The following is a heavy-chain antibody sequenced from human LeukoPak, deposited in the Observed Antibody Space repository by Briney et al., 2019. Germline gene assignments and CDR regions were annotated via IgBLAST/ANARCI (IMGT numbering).Heavy chain of an antibody. CDR3: AKDRSRIAAAGTPFDY. Sequence: PGGSLRPSCAASGFTFSSYGMHWVRQAPGKGLEWVAFIRYDGSNKYYADSVKGRFTISRDNSKNTLYLQMNSLRAEDTAVYYCAKDRSRIAAAGTPFDYWGQGTLVTVSS. CDR2: IRYDGSNK. CDR1: GFTFSSYG. D-gene: IGHD6-13*01. J-gene: IGHJ4*02. V-gene: IGHV3-30*02.